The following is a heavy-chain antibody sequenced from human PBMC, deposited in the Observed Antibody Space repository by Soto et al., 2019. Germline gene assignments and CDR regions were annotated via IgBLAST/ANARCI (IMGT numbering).Heavy chain of an antibody. CDR1: GYTFTSYY. V-gene: IGHV1-46*01. Sequence: ASVKVSCKASGYTFTSYYMHWVRQAPGQGLEWMGIINPSGGSTSYAQKFQGRVTMTRDTSTSTVYMELSSLRSEDTAVYYCASNRPSDILTGYLLYYYYGMDVWGQGTTVTVSS. D-gene: IGHD3-9*01. CDR2: INPSGGST. J-gene: IGHJ6*02. CDR3: ASNRPSDILTGYLLYYYYGMDV.